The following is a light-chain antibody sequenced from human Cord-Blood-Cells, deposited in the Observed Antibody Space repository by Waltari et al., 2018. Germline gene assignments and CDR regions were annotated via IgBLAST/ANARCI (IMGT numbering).Light chain of an antibody. J-gene: IGKJ3*01. CDR3: QQYNNWPPLFT. CDR1: QSVSSN. Sequence: EIVRTQSPATLSVSPGERATLSCRASQSVSSNLAWYKQKPGQAPRLLIYGASTRATGIPARFSGSGSGTEFTLTISSLQSEDFAVYYCQQYNNWPPLFTFGPGTKVDIK. CDR2: GAS. V-gene: IGKV3-15*01.